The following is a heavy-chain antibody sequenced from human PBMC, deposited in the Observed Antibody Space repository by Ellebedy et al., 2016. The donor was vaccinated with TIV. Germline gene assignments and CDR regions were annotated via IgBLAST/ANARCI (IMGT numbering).Heavy chain of an antibody. CDR3: TSLVATIDY. CDR2: IRSKANSYAT. J-gene: IGHJ4*02. CDR1: GFTFSGSA. Sequence: GESLKISCAASGFTFSGSAMHWVRQASGKGLEWVGRIRSKANSYATAYAASVKGRFTISRDDSKNTAYLQMNSLKTEDTAVYYCTSLVATIDYWGQGTLVTVSS. V-gene: IGHV3-73*01. D-gene: IGHD5-12*01.